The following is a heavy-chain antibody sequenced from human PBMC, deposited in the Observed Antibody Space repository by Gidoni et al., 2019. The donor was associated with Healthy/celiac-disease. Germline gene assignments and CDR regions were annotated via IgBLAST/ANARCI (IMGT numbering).Heavy chain of an antibody. CDR3: ARDLCSGGSCYSEGGGVDY. V-gene: IGHV3-33*01. CDR2: IWYDGSNK. CDR1: GCTFSSYG. D-gene: IGHD2-15*01. J-gene: IGHJ4*02. Sequence: QVQLVESGGGVVKPGRSLRLYCAASGCTFSSYGRTWVRQAPGKGLEWVAVIWYDGSNKYYADSVKGRFTISRDNSKNTLYLQMNSLRAEDTAVYYCARDLCSGGSCYSEGGGVDYWGQGTLVTVSS.